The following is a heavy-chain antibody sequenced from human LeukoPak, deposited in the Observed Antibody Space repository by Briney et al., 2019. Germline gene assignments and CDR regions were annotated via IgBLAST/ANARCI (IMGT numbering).Heavy chain of an antibody. J-gene: IGHJ4*02. V-gene: IGHV3-23*01. Sequence: PGGSLRLSCAASGFTFSSYAMSWVRQAPGKGLGWVSAISGSGGSTYYADSVKGRFTISRDNSKNTLYLQMNSLRAEDTAVYYCARVWFGYFFQWGQGALVTVSS. D-gene: IGHD3-10*01. CDR2: ISGSGGST. CDR3: ARVWFGYFFQ. CDR1: GFTFSSYA.